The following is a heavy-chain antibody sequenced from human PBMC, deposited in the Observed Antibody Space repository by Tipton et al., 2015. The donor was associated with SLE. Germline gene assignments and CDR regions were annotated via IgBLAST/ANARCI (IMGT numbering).Heavy chain of an antibody. CDR3: ARDLNWDDIGNWFDP. V-gene: IGHV4-61*01. CDR1: GGSISSENYY. Sequence: TLSLTCTVSGGSISSENYYWNWIRQPPGKGLEWIGYIYSSGSTNYNPSLKSRVTISMDTPRNQFSLNLHSVTAADTAVYYCARDLNWDDIGNWFDPWGQGVLVTVSS. CDR2: IYSSGST. D-gene: IGHD1-1*01. J-gene: IGHJ5*02.